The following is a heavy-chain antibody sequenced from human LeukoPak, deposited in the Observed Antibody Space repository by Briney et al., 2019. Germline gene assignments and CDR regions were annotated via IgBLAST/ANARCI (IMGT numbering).Heavy chain of an antibody. J-gene: IGHJ4*02. CDR2: ISYDGSNK. CDR3: ASRAKISELFGINDY. D-gene: IGHD2-21*01. CDR1: GFTFSSYA. V-gene: IGHV3-30*04. Sequence: GGSLRLSCAASGFTFSSYAMHWVRQAPGKGLEWVAVISYDGSNKYYADSVKGRFTISRDNSKNTLYLQMNSLRAEDTAVYYCASRAKISELFGINDYWGQGTLVTVSS.